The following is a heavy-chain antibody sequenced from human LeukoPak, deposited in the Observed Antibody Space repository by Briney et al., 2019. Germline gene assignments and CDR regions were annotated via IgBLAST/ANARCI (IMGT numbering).Heavy chain of an antibody. CDR3: SRVDSRSGYPFDY. D-gene: IGHD3-16*02. CDR2: IYTSGST. V-gene: IGHV4-61*02. Sequence: SETLSLTCTVSGGSISSGSYYWSWIRQPAGKGLEWIGRIYTSGSTNYNPSLKSRVTISVDTSKTQFSLKLSSVTAADTAVYYCSRVDSRSGYPFDYWGQGTLVTVSS. J-gene: IGHJ4*02. CDR1: GGSISSGSYY.